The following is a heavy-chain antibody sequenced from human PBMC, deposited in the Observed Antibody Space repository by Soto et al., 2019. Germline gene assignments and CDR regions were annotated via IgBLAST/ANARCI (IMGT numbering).Heavy chain of an antibody. V-gene: IGHV6-1*01. J-gene: IGHJ5*02. Sequence: LWRTCAISGDSVSTHSAAWNSIRQSPLRGLEWLGRIYYRSKWYNDYAVSVKSRITINPDTSRNQFSLQLNSVTPEDTAVYFCSREGITGTSWWFDPWGQGTLVTVSS. CDR3: SREGITGTSWWFDP. CDR2: IYYRSKWYN. CDR1: GDSVSTHSAA. D-gene: IGHD1-7*01.